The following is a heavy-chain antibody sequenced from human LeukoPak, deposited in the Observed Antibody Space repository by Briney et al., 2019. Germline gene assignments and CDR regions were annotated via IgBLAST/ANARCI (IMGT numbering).Heavy chain of an antibody. Sequence: SETLSLTCSVSGDSVSSTSYYWGWIRRSPGKGLEWIASNLYSVTSYYNPSFMSRITISVDTSNNQLSLRLTSVTAADTAVYYCARLRDARWLLEYWGQGTLVTVSS. V-gene: IGHV4-39*01. CDR2: NLYSVTS. CDR3: ARLRDARWLLEY. CDR1: GDSVSSTSYY. J-gene: IGHJ4*02. D-gene: IGHD4-23*01.